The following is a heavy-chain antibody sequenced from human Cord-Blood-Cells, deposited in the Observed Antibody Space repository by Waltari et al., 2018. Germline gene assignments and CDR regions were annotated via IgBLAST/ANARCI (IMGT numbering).Heavy chain of an antibody. V-gene: IGHV4-61*01. D-gene: IGHD6-13*01. J-gene: IGHJ4*02. CDR2: IYYSWST. CDR1: GGSVISGSYY. Sequence: QVQLQESGPGLVKPSETLSLTCTVSGGSVISGSYYWSWIRQPPGKGLEWIGYIYYSWSTNYNPSLKSRVTISVDTSKNQFSLKLSSVTAADTAVYYCARENRYSSSWYRQYYFDYWGQGTLVTVSS. CDR3: ARENRYSSSWYRQYYFDY.